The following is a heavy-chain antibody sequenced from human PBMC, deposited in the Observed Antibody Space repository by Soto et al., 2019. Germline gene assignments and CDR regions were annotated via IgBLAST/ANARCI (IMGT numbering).Heavy chain of an antibody. D-gene: IGHD4-17*01. CDR2: SGST. Sequence: SGSTNYNPSLKSRVTISADTSKNQFSLKLSSVTAADTAVYYCARDYGDVFEIWGQGTMVTVSS. V-gene: IGHV4-59*01. J-gene: IGHJ3*02. CDR3: ARDYGDVFEI.